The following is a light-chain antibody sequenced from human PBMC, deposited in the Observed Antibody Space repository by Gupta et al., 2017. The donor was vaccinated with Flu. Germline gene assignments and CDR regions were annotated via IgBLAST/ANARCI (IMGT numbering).Light chain of an antibody. CDR2: EGS. V-gene: IGLV2-23*01. J-gene: IGLJ3*02. CDR1: TSDVENYNL. CDR3: CSYGGGSSWL. Sequence: QSALTQPASVSGSPGQSITISCIGSTSDVENYNLVSWYQQLPGKAPKLMIYEGSKRPSGISNLFSGFKSGNTASLTISGLQAEDEADYYCCSYGGGSSWLFGGGTKLTVL.